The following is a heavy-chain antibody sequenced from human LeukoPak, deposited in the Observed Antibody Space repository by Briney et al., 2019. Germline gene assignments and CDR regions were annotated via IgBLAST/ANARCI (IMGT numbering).Heavy chain of an antibody. Sequence: SETLSLTCTVSGGSISSYYWSWIRQPPGKGLEWIGYIYYSGSTNYNPSLKSRVTISVDTSKNQFSLKLSSVTAADTAVYYCARGVGRHVWGRTYYFDYWGQGTLVTVSS. CDR2: IYYSGST. V-gene: IGHV4-59*01. J-gene: IGHJ4*02. CDR1: GGSISSYY. CDR3: ARGVGRHVWGRTYYFDY. D-gene: IGHD3-16*01.